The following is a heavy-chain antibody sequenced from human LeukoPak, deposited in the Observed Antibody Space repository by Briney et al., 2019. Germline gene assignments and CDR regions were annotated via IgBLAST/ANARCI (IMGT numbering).Heavy chain of an antibody. D-gene: IGHD3-22*01. CDR2: VSYTGGT. V-gene: IGHV4-59*11. CDR3: ARLLDNDISGDPDTFDV. Sequence: PSETLSLICTVSGGSLSGRYWSWIRQPPGKTLEWIGYVSYTGGTKYNPSLQSRVTISIDTSKSQFSLKLTSVTSADTAVYSCARLLDNDISGDPDTFDVWGQGTTVIVSS. J-gene: IGHJ3*01. CDR1: GGSLSGRY.